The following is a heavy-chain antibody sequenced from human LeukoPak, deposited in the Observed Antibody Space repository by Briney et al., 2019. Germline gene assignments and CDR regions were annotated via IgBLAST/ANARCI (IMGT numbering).Heavy chain of an antibody. V-gene: IGHV4-59*01. D-gene: IGHD3-22*01. CDR2: IYYSGST. CDR3: ARAGGDSYFDY. CDR1: GGSISSYY. J-gene: IGHJ4*02. Sequence: SETLSLTCTVSGGSISSYYWSWIRQPPGKGLERIGYIYYSGSTNYNPSLKSRVTISVDTSKNQFSLKLSSVTAADTAVYYCARAGGDSYFDYWGQGTLVTVSS.